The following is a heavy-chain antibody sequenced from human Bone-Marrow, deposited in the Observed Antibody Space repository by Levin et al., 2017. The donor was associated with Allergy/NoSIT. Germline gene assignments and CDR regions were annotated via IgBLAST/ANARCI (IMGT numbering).Heavy chain of an antibody. CDR3: ARDTAFYDFWSGYPNWNFDL. J-gene: IGHJ2*01. D-gene: IGHD3-3*01. V-gene: IGHV4-30-4*01. Sequence: SETLSLTCTVSGGSFSSGHYYWNWIRQPPGKGLEWIGNIYYSGSTYYNPSLKSRVAVSLDTSKNQFSLKLTSVTAADTAVYYCARDTAFYDFWSGYPNWNFDLWGRGTLVTVSS. CDR1: GGSFSSGHYY. CDR2: IYYSGST.